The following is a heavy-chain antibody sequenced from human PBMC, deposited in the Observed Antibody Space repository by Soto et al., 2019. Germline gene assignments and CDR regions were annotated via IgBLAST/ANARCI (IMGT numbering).Heavy chain of an antibody. V-gene: IGHV4-28*01. Sequence: SETLSLTCAVSGSSMSSGYWWGWIRQPPGKGLEWIGYIYNSGSTYYNPSLKSRVTMSVDTSKNQFTLKLSSVTAVDTAVYFCARYCSSTTCHNWFDPWGQGTLVTVSS. D-gene: IGHD2-2*01. CDR1: GSSMSSGYW. J-gene: IGHJ5*02. CDR3: ARYCSSTTCHNWFDP. CDR2: IYNSGST.